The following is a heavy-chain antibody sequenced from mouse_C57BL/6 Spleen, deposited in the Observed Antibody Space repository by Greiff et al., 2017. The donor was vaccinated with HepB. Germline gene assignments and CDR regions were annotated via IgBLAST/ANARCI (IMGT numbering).Heavy chain of an antibody. CDR1: GFNIKDYY. V-gene: IGHV14-1*01. CDR3: TPSYYFGSSYWYVDV. Sequence: EVQLQQSGAELVRPGASVKLSCTASGFNIKDYYMHWVKQRPEQGLEWIGRIDPEDGDTEYAPKFQGKATMTADTSSNTAYLQLSSLTSEDTAVYYCTPSYYFGSSYWYVDVWGTGTTVTVSS. D-gene: IGHD1-1*01. J-gene: IGHJ1*03. CDR2: IDPEDGDT.